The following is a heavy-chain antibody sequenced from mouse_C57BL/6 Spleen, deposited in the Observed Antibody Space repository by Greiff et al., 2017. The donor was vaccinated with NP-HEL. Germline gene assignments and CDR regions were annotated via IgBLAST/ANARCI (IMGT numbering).Heavy chain of an antibody. CDR2: IYPGDGDT. J-gene: IGHJ1*03. CDR1: GYAFSSSW. V-gene: IGHV1-82*01. D-gene: IGHD2-12*01. Sequence: VKVVESGPELVKPGASVKISCKASGYAFSSSWMNWVKQRPGKGLEWIGRIYPGDGDTNYNGKFKGKATLTADKSSSTAYMQLSSLTSEDSAVYFCAREGAYYRGYFDVWGTGTTVTVSS. CDR3: AREGAYYRGYFDV.